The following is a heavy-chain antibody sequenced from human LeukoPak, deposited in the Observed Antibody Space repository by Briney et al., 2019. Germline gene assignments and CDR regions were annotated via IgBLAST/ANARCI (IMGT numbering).Heavy chain of an antibody. Sequence: GGSLRLSCAASGFTFSSYWMHWVRQAPGKGLVGVSCINSDASSTSYADSVKGRFTISRDNAKNTLYLQMNSLRAEDTAVYYCARVLSDYYGSGSPDYWGQGTLVTVSS. CDR2: INSDASST. CDR1: GFTFSSYW. J-gene: IGHJ4*02. CDR3: ARVLSDYYGSGSPDY. D-gene: IGHD3-10*01. V-gene: IGHV3-74*01.